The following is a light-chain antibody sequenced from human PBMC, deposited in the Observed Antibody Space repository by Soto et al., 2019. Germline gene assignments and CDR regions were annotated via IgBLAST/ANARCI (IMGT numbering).Light chain of an antibody. Sequence: QSALTQPASVSGSPGQSLTISCTGTSSDVGGYNYVSWYQQHPGKAPKLMIYEVSNRPSGVSNRVSGSKSGNTASLTISGLHAEDEADYYCSSYTSSSTLVFGTGTKLTVL. V-gene: IGLV2-14*01. CDR2: EVS. CDR1: SSDVGGYNY. CDR3: SSYTSSSTLV. J-gene: IGLJ1*01.